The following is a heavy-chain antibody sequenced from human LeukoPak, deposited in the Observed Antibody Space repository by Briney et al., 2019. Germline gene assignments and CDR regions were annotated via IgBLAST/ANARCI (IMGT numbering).Heavy chain of an antibody. J-gene: IGHJ4*02. V-gene: IGHV3-9*01. CDR3: AKGTTYDSSGSDQDY. CDR1: GFTFSSYA. CDR2: ISWNSGSI. D-gene: IGHD3-22*01. Sequence: GGSLRLSCAASGFTFSSYAMSWVRQAPGKGLEGVSGISWNSGSIVYADSVKGRFTISRDNAKNSLYLQMNSLRAEDTALYYCAKGTTYDSSGSDQDYWGQGTLVTVSS.